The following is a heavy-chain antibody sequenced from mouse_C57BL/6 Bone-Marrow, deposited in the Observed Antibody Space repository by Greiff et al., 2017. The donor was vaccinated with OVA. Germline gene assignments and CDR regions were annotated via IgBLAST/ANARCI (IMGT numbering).Heavy chain of an antibody. V-gene: IGHV2-6*01. CDR1: GFSLTSYG. CDR3: ASGRLLRFAY. D-gene: IGHD1-1*01. CDR2: IWGVGST. Sequence: VKLEESGPGLVAPSQSLSITCTVSGFSLTSYGVDWVRQSPGKGLEWLGVIWGVGSTNYNSALKSRLSISKDNSKSQVFLKMNSLQTDDTAMYYCASGRLLRFAYWGQGTLVTVSA. J-gene: IGHJ3*01.